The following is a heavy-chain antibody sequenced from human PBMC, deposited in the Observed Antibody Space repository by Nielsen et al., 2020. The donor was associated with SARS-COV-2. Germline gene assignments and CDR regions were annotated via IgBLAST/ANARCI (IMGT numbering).Heavy chain of an antibody. CDR2: IWYDGGNE. D-gene: IGHD5-18*01. Sequence: GGSLRLSCVGSGFTFSRYTMHWVRQAPGKGLEWVAVIWYDGGNEYYADSVKGRFTISRDNSKNTLYVQMNSLRAEDTAVYFCAKGSVYMEYFDHWGQGTLVTVSS. CDR3: AKGSVYMEYFDH. CDR1: GFTFSRYT. J-gene: IGHJ1*01. V-gene: IGHV3-33*06.